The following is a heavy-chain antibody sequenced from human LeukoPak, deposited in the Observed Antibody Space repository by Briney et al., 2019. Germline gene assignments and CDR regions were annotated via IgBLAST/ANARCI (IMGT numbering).Heavy chain of an antibody. J-gene: IGHJ5*02. CDR1: GGSISSGAYH. Sequence: SETLSLTCTVSGGSISSGAYHWSWIRQHPGRGLEWLGYIYYSGSTYYNPSLTSRIIISLDTSKNQFSLKLSSVTAVDTAMYYCARHNARDWFDPWGQGTLVTVSS. CDR2: IYYSGST. CDR3: ARHNARDWFDP. V-gene: IGHV4-31*03. D-gene: IGHD2-8*01.